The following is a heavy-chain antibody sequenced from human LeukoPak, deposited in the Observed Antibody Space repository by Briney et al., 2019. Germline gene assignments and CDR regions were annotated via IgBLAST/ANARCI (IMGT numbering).Heavy chain of an antibody. V-gene: IGHV3-48*02. CDR3: AIFRSSGSYIWFDP. J-gene: IGHJ5*02. D-gene: IGHD1-26*01. Sequence: GGSLGLSCAASVFTFSSYSMNWVRQAPGKGLEWVSHISSSSSTIYYADSVKGRFTISRDNAKNSLYLQINSLRDEDTAVYYCAIFRSSGSYIWFDPWGQGTVVTVSS. CDR1: VFTFSSYS. CDR2: ISSSSSTI.